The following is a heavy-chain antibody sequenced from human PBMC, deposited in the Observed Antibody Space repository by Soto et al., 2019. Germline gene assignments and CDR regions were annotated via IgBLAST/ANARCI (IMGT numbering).Heavy chain of an antibody. CDR1: GYSFTSYW. CDR3: ARQPVKAVAAIDEDY. Sequence: PGESLKISCKGSGYSFTSYWISWVRQMPGKGLEWMGRIDPSDSYTNYSPSFQGYVTISADKSISTAYLQWSSLKASDTAMYYCARQPVKAVAAIDEDYWGQGTLVTVSS. CDR2: IDPSDSYT. V-gene: IGHV5-10-1*01. D-gene: IGHD6-19*01. J-gene: IGHJ4*02.